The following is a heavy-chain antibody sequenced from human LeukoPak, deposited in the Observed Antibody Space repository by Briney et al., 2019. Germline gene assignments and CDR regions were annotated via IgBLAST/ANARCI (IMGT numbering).Heavy chain of an antibody. V-gene: IGHV1-2*02. CDR1: GYTFTDYS. Sequence: GSVTAHLKASGYTFTDYSMHWVRQAPGQGLEWMGWINPNDGYTNSVQKFQGRVTMTRDTSISTAYMALSRLTSDDTAIYYCAHFRDSGSHDALDAWGQGTMVTVSS. D-gene: IGHD1-26*01. J-gene: IGHJ3*01. CDR2: INPNDGYT. CDR3: AHFRDSGSHDALDA.